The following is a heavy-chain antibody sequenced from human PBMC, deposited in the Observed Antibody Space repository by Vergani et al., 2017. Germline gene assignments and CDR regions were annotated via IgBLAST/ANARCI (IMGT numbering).Heavy chain of an antibody. D-gene: IGHD6-13*01. CDR2: IYYSGST. CDR1: GGSISSYY. V-gene: IGHV4-59*01. Sequence: QVQLQESGPGLVKPSETLSLTCTVSGGSISSYYWSWIRQPPGKGLEWIGCIYYSGSTNYNPSLKSRVTISVDTSKNLFSLKLSSVTAADTAVYYCAREGAGYSSSWYRGGFDPWGQGTLVTVSS. J-gene: IGHJ5*02. CDR3: AREGAGYSSSWYRGGFDP.